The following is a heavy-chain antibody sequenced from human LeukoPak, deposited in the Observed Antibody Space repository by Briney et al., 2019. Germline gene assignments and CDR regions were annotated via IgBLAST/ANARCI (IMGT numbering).Heavy chain of an antibody. Sequence: PSETLSLTCTVSGGSISGDFWSWIRQPAGKGLEWIGRMYISGSTNQNPSLKSRVTMSVDTSKNQFSLRLSSVTAADTAVYYCARGAAMIVVGGAFDIWGQGTMVTVSS. V-gene: IGHV4-4*07. J-gene: IGHJ3*02. CDR2: MYISGST. D-gene: IGHD3-22*01. CDR3: ARGAAMIVVGGAFDI. CDR1: GGSISGDF.